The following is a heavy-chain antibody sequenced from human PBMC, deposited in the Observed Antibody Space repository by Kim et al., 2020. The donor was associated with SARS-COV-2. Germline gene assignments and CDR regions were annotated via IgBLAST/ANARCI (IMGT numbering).Heavy chain of an antibody. CDR1: GYTFTSYA. CDR2: INTNTGNP. CDR3: ARDMGRGYGSGSYEFWFDP. Sequence: ASVKVSCKASGYTFTSYAMNWVRQAPGQGLEWMGWINTNTGNPTYAQGFTGRFVFSLDTSVSTAYLQISSLKAEDTAVYYCARDMGRGYGSGSYEFWFDPWGQGTLVTVSS. D-gene: IGHD3-10*01. V-gene: IGHV7-4-1*02. J-gene: IGHJ5*02.